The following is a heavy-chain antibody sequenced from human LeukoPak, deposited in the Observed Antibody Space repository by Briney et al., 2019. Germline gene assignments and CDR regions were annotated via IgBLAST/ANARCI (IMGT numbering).Heavy chain of an antibody. D-gene: IGHD6-13*01. CDR1: GFTFSSYS. J-gene: IGHJ4*02. V-gene: IGHV3-73*01. CDR2: IRSKANSYAT. Sequence: GGSLRLSCAASGFTFSSYSMNWVRQAPGKGLEWVGRIRSKANSYATAYAASVKGRFTISRDDSKNTAYLQMNSLKTEDTAVYYCTSRIAAPPGYDYWGQGTLVTVSS. CDR3: TSRIAAPPGYDY.